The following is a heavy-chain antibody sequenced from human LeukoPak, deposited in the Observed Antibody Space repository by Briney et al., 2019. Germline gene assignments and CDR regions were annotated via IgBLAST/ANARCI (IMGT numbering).Heavy chain of an antibody. V-gene: IGHV1-18*01. CDR1: SYTFTTYA. CDR2: ISGYNGDT. D-gene: IGHD3-10*01. J-gene: IGHJ4*02. Sequence: ASVKVSCEASSYTFTTYAISWVRQAPGQGLEWMGWISGYNGDTNYAQRFQGRVTMTTDTSTSTAYMELRSLRADDAAVYYCARWSGSYSYGFDYWGQGTLVTVSS. CDR3: ARWSGSYSYGFDY.